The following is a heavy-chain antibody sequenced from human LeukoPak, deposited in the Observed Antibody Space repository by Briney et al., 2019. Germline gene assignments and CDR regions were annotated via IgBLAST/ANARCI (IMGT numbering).Heavy chain of an antibody. CDR3: ARGLNYGSASTLEGY. CDR2: IYSGCTT. D-gene: IGHD3-10*01. V-gene: IGHV3-66*01. J-gene: IGHJ4*02. Sequence: GGSLRLSCAAPGFTVSINYMSWVRQAPGKGLEWVSIIYSGCTTYYADSVQGRFTISRDNSKNTLYLQMNSLRAEDTAVYYCARGLNYGSASTLEGYWGQGTLVIVSS. CDR1: GFTVSINY.